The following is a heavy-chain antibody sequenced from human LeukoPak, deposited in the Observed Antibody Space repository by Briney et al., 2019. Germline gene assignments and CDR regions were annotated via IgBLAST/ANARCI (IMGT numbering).Heavy chain of an antibody. CDR3: ARDGGTTSNPSHDTFAV. CDR2: ISSGGST. D-gene: IGHD4-11*01. Sequence: PSETLSLTCTVSGGSISNHPYYWGWIRQTPVKGLEWIGSISSGGSTYYNPSLKSRVAISVDRSKNQFSLKLKSVTAADTAIYYCARDGGTTSNPSHDTFAVWGQGTMVAVSS. V-gene: IGHV4-39*07. J-gene: IGHJ3*01. CDR1: GGSISNHPYY.